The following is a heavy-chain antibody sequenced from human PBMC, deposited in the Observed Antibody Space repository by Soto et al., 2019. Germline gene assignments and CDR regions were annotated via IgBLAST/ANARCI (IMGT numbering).Heavy chain of an antibody. CDR2: INHSGST. CDR1: YY. V-gene: IGHV4-34*01. D-gene: IGHD4-4*01. Sequence: YYGGWIFQNTGKGLEWIGEINHSGSTNYNPSLKSRVTISVDTSKNQFSLKLSSVTAADTAVYYCASPVSYYYSGMAVRGQGTTVTVSS. J-gene: IGHJ6*02. CDR3: ASPVSYYYSGMAV.